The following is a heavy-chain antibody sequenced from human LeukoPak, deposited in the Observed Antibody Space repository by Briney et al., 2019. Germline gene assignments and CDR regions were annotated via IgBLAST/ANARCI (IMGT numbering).Heavy chain of an antibody. V-gene: IGHV3-30-3*01. Sequence: GGSLRLSCAASGFTFSSYAMHWVRQAPGKGLEWVAVISYDGSNKYYADSVKGRFTISRDNSKNTLYLKMNSLRAEDTAVYYCARERIAVAVSMDYWGQGTLVTVSS. CDR3: ARERIAVAVSMDY. J-gene: IGHJ4*02. CDR1: GFTFSSYA. D-gene: IGHD6-19*01. CDR2: ISYDGSNK.